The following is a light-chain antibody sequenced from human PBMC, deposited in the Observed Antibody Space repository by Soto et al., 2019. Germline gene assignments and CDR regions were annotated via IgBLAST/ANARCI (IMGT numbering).Light chain of an antibody. V-gene: IGLV2-14*01. J-gene: IGLJ2*01. CDR1: SSDVGGYNY. CDR2: DVS. CDR3: SSYASRSTVV. Sequence: QSVLTQPASVSGSPGQSITISCTGTSSDVGGYNYVSWYQQHPGKAPKLMIYDVSNRTSGVSNRFSGAKSGNTASLTISGLQAEDEADYYCSSYASRSTVVFGGGTKLPLL.